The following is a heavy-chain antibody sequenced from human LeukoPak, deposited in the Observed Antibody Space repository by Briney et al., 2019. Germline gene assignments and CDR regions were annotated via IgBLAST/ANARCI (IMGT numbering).Heavy chain of an antibody. Sequence: GESLKISCQGSGYSFTSYWIGWVRQMPGKGLEWMGIIYPGDSDTRYSPSFQGQVTISADKSISTAYLQWGSLKASDTAMYYCARHPGAGSYGYYYGMDVWGQGTTVTVSS. D-gene: IGHD1-26*01. J-gene: IGHJ6*02. V-gene: IGHV5-51*01. CDR1: GYSFTSYW. CDR2: IYPGDSDT. CDR3: ARHPGAGSYGYYYGMDV.